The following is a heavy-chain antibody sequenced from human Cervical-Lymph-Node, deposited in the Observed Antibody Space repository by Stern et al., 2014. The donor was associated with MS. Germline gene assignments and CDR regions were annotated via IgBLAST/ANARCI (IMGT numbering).Heavy chain of an antibody. J-gene: IGHJ5*01. Sequence: QVQLVQSGAEVKKPGASVKVSCKASGHTFAVHWVRQAPGQRLEWMGRIIPGNGDTNYTQKFQGRVTSTRDTFASTAYMELRSLRSEDTAVYYCTSLSGPLDSWGQGTLVTVSS. CDR2: IIPGNGDT. V-gene: IGHV1-3*01. D-gene: IGHD3-10*01. CDR1: GHTFA. CDR3: TSLSGPLDS.